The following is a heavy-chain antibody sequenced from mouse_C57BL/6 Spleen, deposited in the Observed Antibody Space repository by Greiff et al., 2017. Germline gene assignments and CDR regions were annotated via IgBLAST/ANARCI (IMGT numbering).Heavy chain of an antibody. J-gene: IGHJ3*01. CDR3: ARTAQATLAY. Sequence: EVKVVESGGGLVKPGGSLKLSCAASGFTFSDYGMHWVRQAPEKGLEWVAYISSGSSTIYYADTVKGRFTISRDNAKNTLFLQMTSLRSEDTAMYYCARTAQATLAYWGQGTLVTVSA. CDR1: GFTFSDYG. V-gene: IGHV5-17*01. CDR2: ISSGSSTI. D-gene: IGHD3-2*02.